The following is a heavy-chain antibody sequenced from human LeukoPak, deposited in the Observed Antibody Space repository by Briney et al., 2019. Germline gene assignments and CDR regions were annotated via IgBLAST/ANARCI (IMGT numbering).Heavy chain of an antibody. D-gene: IGHD4-17*01. CDR1: GFTFSSYE. Sequence: GGSLRLSCAASGFTFSSYEMNWVRQAPGKGLEWVSYISSSGSTIYYADSVKGRFTISRDNAKNSLYLQMNSLRAEDTAVYYCARVLYGDYVGGGWDPEGVIDYWGQGTLVTVSS. CDR2: ISSSGSTI. CDR3: ARVLYGDYVGGGWDPEGVIDY. V-gene: IGHV3-48*03. J-gene: IGHJ4*02.